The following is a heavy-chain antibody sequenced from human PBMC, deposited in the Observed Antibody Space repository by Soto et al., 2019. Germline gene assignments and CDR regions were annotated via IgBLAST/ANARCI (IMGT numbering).Heavy chain of an antibody. V-gene: IGHV1-18*01. D-gene: IGHD3-22*01. CDR3: ARTASPYYYDSSGYFLY. Sequence: ASGEVSCKASGYTFTSYGISWVRQAPGQGLEWMGWISAYNGNTNYAQKLQGRVTMTTDTSTSTAYMELRSLRSDDTAVYYCARTASPYYYDSSGYFLYWGQGTLVTVSS. CDR2: ISAYNGNT. CDR1: GYTFTSYG. J-gene: IGHJ4*02.